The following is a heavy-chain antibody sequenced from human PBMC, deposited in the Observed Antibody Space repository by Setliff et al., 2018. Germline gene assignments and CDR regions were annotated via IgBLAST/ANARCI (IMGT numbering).Heavy chain of an antibody. CDR1: GASLRSGSYY. CDR3: AKEHVVISYVSNTHQHYGMDV. J-gene: IGHJ6*02. CDR2: IYTSGAT. Sequence: SETLSLTCTVSGASLRSGSYYWSWIRQPAGKGLEWIGRIYTSGATTYSPSLKRRVSISADTSKNLLSLTLKSVTAADTAVYYCAKEHVVISYVSNTHQHYGMDVWGQGTTVTVSS. D-gene: IGHD2-21*01. V-gene: IGHV4-61*02.